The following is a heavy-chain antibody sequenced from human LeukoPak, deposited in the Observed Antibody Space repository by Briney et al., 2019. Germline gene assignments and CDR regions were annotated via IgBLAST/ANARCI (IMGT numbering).Heavy chain of an antibody. CDR2: IIPIFGTA. CDR3: ASLQLGVDVYYDILTGLSGSTDAFDI. CDR1: GGTFSSYA. D-gene: IGHD3-9*01. V-gene: IGHV1-69*13. J-gene: IGHJ3*02. Sequence: SVKVSCKASGGTFSSYAISWVRQGPGQGLEWMGGIIPIFGTANYAQKFQGRVTITADESTSTAYMELSSLRSEDTAVYYCASLQLGVDVYYDILTGLSGSTDAFDIWGQGTMATVSS.